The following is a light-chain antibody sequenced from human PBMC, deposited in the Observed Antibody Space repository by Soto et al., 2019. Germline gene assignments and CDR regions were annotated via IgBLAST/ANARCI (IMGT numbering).Light chain of an antibody. J-gene: IGKJ5*01. V-gene: IGKV1-39*01. CDR3: QQSYDISPIT. CDR2: AAS. Sequence: DIQMTQSPSSLCASVGCKVTITCRASQSISSYLNWYQQKPGKAPKLLIYAASSLQSGVPSRFSGSGSGTDFTLTINSLQPEDFASYYCQQSYDISPITFGQGTRLEIK. CDR1: QSISSY.